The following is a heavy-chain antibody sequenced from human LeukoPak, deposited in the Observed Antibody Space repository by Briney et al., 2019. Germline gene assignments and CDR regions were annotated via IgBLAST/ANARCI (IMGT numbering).Heavy chain of an antibody. V-gene: IGHV3-66*04. CDR1: GFTDSSNY. D-gene: IGHD6-13*01. Sequence: GGSLRLSCAASGFTDSSNYMGWVRQAPGKGLEWVSVIYTEGRTYSADSMKGRFTLSRDNSKNTLYLQMSSLRAEDTAVYYCARRRAASWSFDSWGQGTLVTVSS. CDR3: ARRRAASWSFDS. CDR2: IYTEGRT. J-gene: IGHJ4*02.